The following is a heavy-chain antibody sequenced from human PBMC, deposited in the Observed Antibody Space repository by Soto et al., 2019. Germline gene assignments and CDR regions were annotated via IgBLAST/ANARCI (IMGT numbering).Heavy chain of an antibody. Sequence: QVQLVQSGAEVKKPGSSVKGSCKASGCTFSSYAISWVRQAPGQGLEWMGGIIPIFGTANYAQKFQGRVTITADESTSTAYMELSSLRSEDTAVYYCARQGAALRDYYYGMDVWGQGTTVTVSS. CDR3: ARQGAALRDYYYGMDV. J-gene: IGHJ6*02. CDR1: GCTFSSYA. V-gene: IGHV1-69*12. D-gene: IGHD6-25*01. CDR2: IIPIFGTA.